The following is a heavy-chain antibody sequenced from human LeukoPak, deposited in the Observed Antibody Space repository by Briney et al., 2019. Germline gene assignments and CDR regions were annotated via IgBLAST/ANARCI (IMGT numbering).Heavy chain of an antibody. D-gene: IGHD1-26*01. CDR3: ARDHYSGSYGY. CDR1: GGTFSSYA. Sequence: SVKVSCKASGGTFSSYAISWVRQAPGQGLEWMGGIIPIFGTANYAQKFQGRVTITADKSTSTAYMELSSLRPEDTAVYYCARDHYSGSYGYWGQGTLVTVSS. J-gene: IGHJ4*02. CDR2: IIPIFGTA. V-gene: IGHV1-69*06.